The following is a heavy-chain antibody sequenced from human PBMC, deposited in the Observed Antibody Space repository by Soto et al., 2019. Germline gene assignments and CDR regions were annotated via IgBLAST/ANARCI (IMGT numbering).Heavy chain of an antibody. D-gene: IGHD2-2*01. CDR3: ARGGYYPAAIRLDYYYYVMDV. V-gene: IGHV1-2*04. J-gene: IGHJ6*02. CDR2: INPNSGGT. Sequence: ASVKVSCKASGYTFSGYYMHWVRQAPGQGLEWMGWINPNSGGTNYAQKFQGWVTMTRDTSISRAYMELSRLRSDDTAVYYCARGGYYPAAIRLDYYYYVMDVWGQGTTVTVSS. CDR1: GYTFSGYY.